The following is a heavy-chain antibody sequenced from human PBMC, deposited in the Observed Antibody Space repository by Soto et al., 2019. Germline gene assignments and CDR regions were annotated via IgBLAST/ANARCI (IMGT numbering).Heavy chain of an antibody. Sequence: EVQLVESGGGLVQPGGSLRLSCAASGFTFSSYWMSWVRQAPGKGLEWVANIKQDGSEKYYVDSVKGRFTISRDNAKNSLYLQMNSLRAEDTAVYYCARGHYDFWSGYYGHWGQGTLVTVSS. CDR3: ARGHYDFWSGYYGH. V-gene: IGHV3-7*01. CDR1: GFTFSSYW. J-gene: IGHJ4*02. CDR2: IKQDGSEK. D-gene: IGHD3-3*01.